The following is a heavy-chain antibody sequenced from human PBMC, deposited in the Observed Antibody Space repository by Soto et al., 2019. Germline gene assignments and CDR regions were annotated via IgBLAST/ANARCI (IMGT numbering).Heavy chain of an antibody. J-gene: IGHJ4*02. V-gene: IGHV3-23*01. D-gene: IGHD5-18*01. CDR3: AKDVPATGYSHGFFAS. CDR1: GFTFSSYA. Sequence: GGSLRLSCAASGFTFSSYAMSWVRQAPGKGLEWVSAISSSGASTYYADSVRGRFTISRDKSKNTLYLQMNSLRAEDTAVYYCAKDVPATGYSHGFFASRGLGTLVTVSS. CDR2: ISSSGAST.